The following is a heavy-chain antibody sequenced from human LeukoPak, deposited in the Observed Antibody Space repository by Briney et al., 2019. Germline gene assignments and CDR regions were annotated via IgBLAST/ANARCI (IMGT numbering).Heavy chain of an antibody. CDR3: AQGSYSGGRAFDI. V-gene: IGHV3-23*01. CDR2: ISGSGGST. J-gene: IGHJ3*02. CDR1: GFTFSSYA. D-gene: IGHD2-15*01. Sequence: GSLRLSCAASGFTFSSYAMSWVRQAPGKGLEWVSAISGSGGSTYYADSVKGRFTISRDNSKNTLYLQMNSLRAEDTAVYYCAQGSYSGGRAFDIWGQGTMITVSS.